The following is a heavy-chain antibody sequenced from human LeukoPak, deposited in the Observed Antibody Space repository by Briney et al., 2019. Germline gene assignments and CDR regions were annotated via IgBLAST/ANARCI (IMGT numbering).Heavy chain of an antibody. J-gene: IGHJ5*02. Sequence: SVKVSGKASGGTFISYAISWVRQAPGQGLEWMGGIIPIFGTANYAQKFQGRVTITTDESTSTAYMELSSLRSEDTAVYYCARGPPLGYCSSTSCYHRSNWLDPWGQGTLVTVSS. CDR3: ARGPPLGYCSSTSCYHRSNWLDP. CDR1: GGTFISYA. D-gene: IGHD2-2*01. V-gene: IGHV1-69*05. CDR2: IIPIFGTA.